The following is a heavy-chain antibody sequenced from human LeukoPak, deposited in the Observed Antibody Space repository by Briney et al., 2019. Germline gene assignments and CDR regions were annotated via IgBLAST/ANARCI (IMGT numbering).Heavy chain of an antibody. J-gene: IGHJ3*02. CDR3: AKIPVFGVVTLDAFDI. CDR2: ISGSGGST. CDR1: GFTFSSYA. V-gene: IGHV3-23*01. Sequence: PGGSLRLSCAAPGFTFSSYAMSWVRQAPGKGLEWVSAISGSGGSTYYADSVKGRFTISRDNSKNTLYLQMNSLRAEDTAVYYCAKIPVFGVVTLDAFDIWGQGTMVTVSS. D-gene: IGHD3-3*01.